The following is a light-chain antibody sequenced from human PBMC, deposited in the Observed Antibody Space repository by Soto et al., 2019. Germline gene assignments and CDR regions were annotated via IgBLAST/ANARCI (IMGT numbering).Light chain of an antibody. Sequence: QSVLTQPPSASGTPGQRVTISCSGSSSNIRSDTVHWYQQLPGTAPKLLIYINDQRPSGVPDRFSGSKSGTSASLAISGLQSEDEADYYCCSYAGSTTWVFGGGTKLTVL. V-gene: IGLV1-44*01. CDR3: CSYAGSTTWV. CDR2: IND. J-gene: IGLJ3*02. CDR1: SSNIRSDT.